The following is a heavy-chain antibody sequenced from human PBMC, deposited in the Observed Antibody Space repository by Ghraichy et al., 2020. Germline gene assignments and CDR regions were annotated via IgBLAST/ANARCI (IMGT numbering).Heavy chain of an antibody. V-gene: IGHV3-23*01. CDR2: ISGSGGST. D-gene: IGHD3-10*01. J-gene: IGHJ4*02. Sequence: GGSLRLSCAASGFTFSSYAMSWVRQAPGKGLEWVSAISGSGGSTYYADSVKGRFTISRDNSKNTLYLQMNSLRAEDTAVYYCAKDSTAYYYGSGSYYSFDYWGQGTLVTVSS. CDR1: GFTFSSYA. CDR3: AKDSTAYYYGSGSYYSFDY.